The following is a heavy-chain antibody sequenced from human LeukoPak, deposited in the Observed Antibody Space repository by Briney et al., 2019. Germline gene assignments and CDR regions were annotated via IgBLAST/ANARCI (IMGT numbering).Heavy chain of an antibody. V-gene: IGHV1-69*06. CDR1: GGTFSSYA. D-gene: IGHD3-3*01. CDR2: IIPIFGTA. J-gene: IGHJ4*02. CDR3: ARVGFPYYDFWSGYFYFDY. Sequence: SVKVSCKASGGTFSSYAISWVRQAPGQGLEWMGGIIPIFGTANYAQKFQGRVTITADKSTSTAYMELSSLRSEGTAVYYCARVGFPYYDFWSGYFYFDYWGQGTLVTVSS.